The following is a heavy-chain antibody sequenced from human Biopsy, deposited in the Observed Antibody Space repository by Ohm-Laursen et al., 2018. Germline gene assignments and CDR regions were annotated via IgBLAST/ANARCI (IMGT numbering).Heavy chain of an antibody. D-gene: IGHD3-10*01. J-gene: IGHJ4*02. V-gene: IGHV1-69*01. CDR2: ILPFYGTT. CDR3: ASSDGRSGFDY. Sequence: ASSVKVSCKASGGTFTMFPISWVRQAPGHGLEWMGAILPFYGTTNFAQKFQGRVTLTADGSTSTAYMELSSLRSEDTGVYYCASSDGRSGFDYWGQGTLVTVSS. CDR1: GGTFTMFP.